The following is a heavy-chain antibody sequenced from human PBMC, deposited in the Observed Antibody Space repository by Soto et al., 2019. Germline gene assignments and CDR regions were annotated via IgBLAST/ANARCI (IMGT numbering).Heavy chain of an antibody. CDR3: ARCGYDFWSGPSSYMDV. D-gene: IGHD3-3*01. V-gene: IGHV4-34*01. Sequence: SETLSLTCAVYGGSFSGYYWSGIRQPPGKGLEWIGEINHSGSTNYNPSLKSRVTISVDTSKNQFSLKLSSVTAADTAVYYCARCGYDFWSGPSSYMDVWYKGISGTVSS. CDR2: INHSGST. CDR1: GGSFSGYY. J-gene: IGHJ6*03.